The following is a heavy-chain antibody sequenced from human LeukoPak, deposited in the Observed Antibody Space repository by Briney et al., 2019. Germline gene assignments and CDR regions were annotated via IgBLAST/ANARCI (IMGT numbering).Heavy chain of an antibody. J-gene: IGHJ4*02. CDR3: ARSKEATGGADFDY. CDR1: GFTFSSYG. Sequence: PGGSLRLSCAASGFTFSSYGMHWVRQAPGKGLEWVAFIRYDGSNKYYADSVKGRFTISRDNSKNTLYLQMNSLRAEDTAVYYCARSKEATGGADFDYWGQGTLVTVSS. D-gene: IGHD3-10*01. CDR2: IRYDGSNK. V-gene: IGHV3-30*02.